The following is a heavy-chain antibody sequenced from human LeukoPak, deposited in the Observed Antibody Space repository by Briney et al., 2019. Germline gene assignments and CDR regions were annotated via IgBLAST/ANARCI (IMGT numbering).Heavy chain of an antibody. V-gene: IGHV4-34*01. Sequence: SETLSLTCAVYGGSFSGYYWSWIRQPPGKGLEWIGEINHSGSTNYNPSLKSRVTISVDTSKNQFSLKLRSVTAADTAVYYCAKAPVTSCSGAYCYPFDYWGQGTLVTVSS. D-gene: IGHD2-15*01. CDR2: INHSGST. J-gene: IGHJ4*02. CDR1: GGSFSGYY. CDR3: AKAPVTSCSGAYCYPFDY.